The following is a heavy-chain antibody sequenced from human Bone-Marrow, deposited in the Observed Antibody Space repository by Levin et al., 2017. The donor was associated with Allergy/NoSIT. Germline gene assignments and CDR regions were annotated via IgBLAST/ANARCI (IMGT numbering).Heavy chain of an antibody. CDR2: ISSSSSYI. D-gene: IGHD6-13*01. Sequence: NAGGSLRLSCAASGFTFSSYSMNWVRQAPGKGLEWVSSISSSSSYIYYADSVKGRFTISRDNAKNSLYLQMNSLRAEDTAVYYCARDGISAAARNDAFDIWGQGTMVTVSS. J-gene: IGHJ3*02. CDR3: ARDGISAAARNDAFDI. V-gene: IGHV3-21*01. CDR1: GFTFSSYS.